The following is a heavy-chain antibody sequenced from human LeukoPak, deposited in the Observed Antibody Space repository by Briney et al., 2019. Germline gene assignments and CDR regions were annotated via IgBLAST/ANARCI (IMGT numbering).Heavy chain of an antibody. Sequence: SETLSLTCAVYGGSLSAYYWSWIRQPPGKGLEWIGEVNHSGSANYNPSLKSRVTMSVDTSKNQFSLKVNSVTAADTAVYYCARYITATVSFDSWGQGTLVTVSS. CDR1: GGSLSAYY. V-gene: IGHV4-34*01. J-gene: IGHJ4*02. CDR3: ARYITATVSFDS. D-gene: IGHD6-13*01. CDR2: VNHSGSA.